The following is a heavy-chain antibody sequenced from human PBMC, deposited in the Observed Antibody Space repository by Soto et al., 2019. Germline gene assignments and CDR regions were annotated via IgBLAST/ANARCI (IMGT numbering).Heavy chain of an antibody. D-gene: IGHD4-17*01. CDR1: GGSISSYY. CDR3: ARDPSLRWAANDAFDI. Sequence: SETLSLTCTVSGGSISSYYWGWIRQHPGKGLEWIGYIYYSGSINYNPSLKSRVTISVDTSKNQFSLKLSSVTAADTAVYYCARDPSLRWAANDAFDIWGQGTMVTVSS. CDR2: IYYSGSI. J-gene: IGHJ3*02. V-gene: IGHV4-59*01.